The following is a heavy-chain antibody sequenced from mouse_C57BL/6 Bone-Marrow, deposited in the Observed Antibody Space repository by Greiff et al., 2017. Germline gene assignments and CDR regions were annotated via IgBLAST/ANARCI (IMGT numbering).Heavy chain of an antibody. D-gene: IGHD1-1*01. CDR2: IDPEDGET. J-gene: IGHJ4*01. V-gene: IGHV14-2*01. CDR1: GFNIKDYY. Sequence: EVKLQESGAELVKPGASVKLSCTASGFNIKDYYMHWVKQRTEQGLEWIGRIDPEDGETKYAPKFPGKATITADTSSNTAYLQLSSLTSEDTAGYYCAREDYGHYYAMDYWGQGTSVTVSS. CDR3: AREDYGHYYAMDY.